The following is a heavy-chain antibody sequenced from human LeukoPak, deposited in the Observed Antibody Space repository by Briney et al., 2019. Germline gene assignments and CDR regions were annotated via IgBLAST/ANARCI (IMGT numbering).Heavy chain of an antibody. D-gene: IGHD3-9*01. Sequence: GRSLRLSCAASGFTFSSYAMHWVRQAPGKGLEWVAVISYDGSNKYYADSVKGRFTISRDNSKNTLYLQMNSLRAEDTAVYYCASQVRYFDWLTPGYWGQGTLVTVSS. V-gene: IGHV3-30*04. J-gene: IGHJ4*02. CDR3: ASQVRYFDWLTPGY. CDR2: ISYDGSNK. CDR1: GFTFSSYA.